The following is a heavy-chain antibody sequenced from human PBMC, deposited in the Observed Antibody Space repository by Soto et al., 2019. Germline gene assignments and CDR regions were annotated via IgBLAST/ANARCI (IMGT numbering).Heavy chain of an antibody. CDR3: AKGHYDILTGYQYYFAY. Sequence: EVQLLESGGGLVQPGGSLRLSCAASGFTFSSYAMSWVRQAPGKGLEWVSAISGSGGSTYYADSVKGRFTISRDNAKNTLYLQMNSRRAEDTAVYYCAKGHYDILTGYQYYFAYWGQGTLVTVSS. D-gene: IGHD3-9*01. V-gene: IGHV3-23*01. CDR2: ISGSGGST. J-gene: IGHJ4*02. CDR1: GFTFSSYA.